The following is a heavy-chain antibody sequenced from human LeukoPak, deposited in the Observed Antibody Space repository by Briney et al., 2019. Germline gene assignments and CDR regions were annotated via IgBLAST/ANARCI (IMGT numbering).Heavy chain of an antibody. V-gene: IGHV4-59*01. D-gene: IGHD3-22*01. CDR2: VYYSGST. CDR1: GGSISSYY. Sequence: SETLSLTCTVSGGSISSYYWSWIRQPPGQALEWIGYVYYSGSTNYNPSFKSRATISVDTSKNQFSLKLRSVTAADSAVYYCACGYYYDSSGYRFDYWGQGTLVTVSS. CDR3: ACGYYYDSSGYRFDY. J-gene: IGHJ4*02.